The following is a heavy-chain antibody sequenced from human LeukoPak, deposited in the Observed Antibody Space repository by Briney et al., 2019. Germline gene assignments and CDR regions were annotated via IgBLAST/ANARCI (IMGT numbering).Heavy chain of an antibody. CDR2: ISSSSSCI. D-gene: IGHD2-8*02. CDR1: GFTFSSYS. J-gene: IGHJ3*02. Sequence: GGSLRLSCAASGFTFSSYSMNWVRQAPGKGLEWVSSISSSSSCIYYADSVKGRFTISRDNAKNSLYLQMNSLRAEDTAVYYCARVELHGGVTNRRAGSAFDIWGQGTMVTVSS. CDR3: ARVELHGGVTNRRAGSAFDI. V-gene: IGHV3-21*01.